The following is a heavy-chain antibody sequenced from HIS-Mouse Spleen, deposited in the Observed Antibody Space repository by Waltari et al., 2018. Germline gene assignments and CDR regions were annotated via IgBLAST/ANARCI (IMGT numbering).Heavy chain of an antibody. CDR1: GGSISSSSYY. CDR2: IYYSGST. D-gene: IGHD6-13*01. Sequence: QLQLQESGPGLVKPSETLSLTCTVSGGSISSSSYYWGWIRQPPGKGVEWIGSIYYSGSTDYNPPLKSRVTISVDTSKNQFSLKLCSVTAADTAVYYCAREIPYRSIGYDWYFDLWGRGTLVTVSS. CDR3: AREIPYRSIGYDWYFDL. V-gene: IGHV4-39*07. J-gene: IGHJ2*01.